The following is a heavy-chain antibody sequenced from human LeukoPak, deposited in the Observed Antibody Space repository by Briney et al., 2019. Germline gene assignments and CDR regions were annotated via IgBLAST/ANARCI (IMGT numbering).Heavy chain of an antibody. Sequence: PSETLSLTCSVSGYFISSGYYWGWIRQTPGEGLEWIGSSYHRGSTYYNLSLKSRVAISVDTSKNQFSLKLTSVTAADTAVYFCARVSGGYYVDVWGKGTTVTVSS. V-gene: IGHV4-38-2*02. J-gene: IGHJ6*03. D-gene: IGHD3-10*02. CDR2: SYHRGST. CDR3: ARVSGGYYVDV. CDR1: GYFISSGYY.